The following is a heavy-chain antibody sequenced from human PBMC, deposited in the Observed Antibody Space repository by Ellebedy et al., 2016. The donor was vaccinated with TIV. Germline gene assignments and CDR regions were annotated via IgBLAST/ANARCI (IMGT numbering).Heavy chain of an antibody. CDR2: IGYDGSKK. CDR1: GFTFSSYG. V-gene: IGHV3-30*02. CDR3: AKRAQISSHGLDI. D-gene: IGHD4-17*01. Sequence: GESLKIFCAASGFTFSSYGIHWVRRAPGKGLEWVAAIGYDGSKKSYADSVKGRITISRDNSKNTVDLQMNSLRAEDTAVYYCAKRAQISSHGLDIWGQGTMVTVSS. J-gene: IGHJ3*02.